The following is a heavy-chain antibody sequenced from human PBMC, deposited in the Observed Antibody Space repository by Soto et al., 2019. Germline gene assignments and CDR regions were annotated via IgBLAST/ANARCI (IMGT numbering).Heavy chain of an antibody. CDR2: IYYSGST. V-gene: IGHV4-30-4*01. D-gene: IGHD3-16*01. Sequence: QVQLQESGPGLVKPSQTLSLTCTVSGASISSGDYYWSFIRQPPGKGLEWIGYIYYSGSTYYNPSLKSRVILSVDTSKNQFSLRLSSVTAADTAVYYCAGQVGIGGDYGMDVWGQGTTVTVSS. J-gene: IGHJ6*02. CDR1: GASISSGDYY. CDR3: AGQVGIGGDYGMDV.